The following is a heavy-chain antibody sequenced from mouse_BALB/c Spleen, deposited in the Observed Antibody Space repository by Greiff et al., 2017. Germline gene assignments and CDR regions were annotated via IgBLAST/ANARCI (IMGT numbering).Heavy chain of an antibody. CDR1: GYTFTDYA. J-gene: IGHJ4*01. CDR3: ARGEGNSYAMDY. Sequence: VKLQQSGAELVRPGVSVKISCKGSGYTFTDYAMHWVKQSHAKSLEWIGVISTYYGDASYNQKFKGKATMTVDKSSSTAYMELARLTSEDSAIYYCARGEGNSYAMDYWGQGTSVTVSS. CDR2: ISTYYGDA. D-gene: IGHD2-1*01. V-gene: IGHV1S137*01.